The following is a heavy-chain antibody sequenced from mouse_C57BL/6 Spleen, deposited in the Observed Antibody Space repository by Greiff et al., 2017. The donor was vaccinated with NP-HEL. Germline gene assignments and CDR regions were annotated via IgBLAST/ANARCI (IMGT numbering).Heavy chain of an antibody. V-gene: IGHV1-15*01. Sequence: QVQLQQSGAELVRPGASVTLSCKASGYTFTDYEMHWVKPTPVHGLEWIGAIDPETGGTAYNQKFKGKAILTADKSSSTAYMELRSLTSEDSAVYYCTRKGAWYFDVWGTGTTVTVSS. CDR1: GYTFTDYE. CDR2: IDPETGGT. J-gene: IGHJ1*03. CDR3: TRKGAWYFDV.